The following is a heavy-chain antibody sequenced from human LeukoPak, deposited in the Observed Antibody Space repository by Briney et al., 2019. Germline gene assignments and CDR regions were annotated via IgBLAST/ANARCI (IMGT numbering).Heavy chain of an antibody. CDR3: ARGSLSYNDY. J-gene: IGHJ4*02. V-gene: IGHV4-30-2*01. D-gene: IGHD3-16*02. CDR1: GGSISSGGYS. CDR2: IYHSGST. Sequence: SETLSLTCAVSGGSISSGGYSWSWIRQPPGKGLEWIGYIYHSGSTYYNPSLKSRVTISVDRSEIQFSLKLSSVTAADTAVYYRARGSLSYNDYWGQGTLVTVSS.